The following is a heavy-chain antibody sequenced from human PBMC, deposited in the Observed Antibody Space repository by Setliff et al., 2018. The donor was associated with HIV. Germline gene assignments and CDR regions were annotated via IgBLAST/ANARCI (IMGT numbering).Heavy chain of an antibody. CDR1: GGSFSGYY. D-gene: IGHD2-2*01. CDR3: ARDHCSSSGCYEYSYYGMDV. J-gene: IGHJ6*02. Sequence: SETLSLTCAVYGGSFSGYYWIWIRQPPGKGLEWIGEINHSGSTNYNPSLKSRVTISVDTSKNQFSLKLSSVTAADTAVYYCARDHCSSSGCYEYSYYGMDVWGQGTTVTVSS. V-gene: IGHV4-34*01. CDR2: INHSGST.